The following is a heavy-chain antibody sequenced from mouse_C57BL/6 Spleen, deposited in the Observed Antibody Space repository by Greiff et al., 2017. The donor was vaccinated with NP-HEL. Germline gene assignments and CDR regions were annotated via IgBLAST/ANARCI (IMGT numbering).Heavy chain of an antibody. CDR2: IYPGDGDT. Sequence: QVQLKQSGAELVKPGASVKISCKASGYAFSSYWMNWVKQRPGKGLEWIGQIYPGDGDTNYNGKFKGKATLTADKSSSTAYMQLSSLTSEDSAVYFCARSQSYYGSSYDYAMDYWGQGTSVTVSS. J-gene: IGHJ4*01. V-gene: IGHV1-80*01. CDR3: ARSQSYYGSSYDYAMDY. CDR1: GYAFSSYW. D-gene: IGHD1-1*01.